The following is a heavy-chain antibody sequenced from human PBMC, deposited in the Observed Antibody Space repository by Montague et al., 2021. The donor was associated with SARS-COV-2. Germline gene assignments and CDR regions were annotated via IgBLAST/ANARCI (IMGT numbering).Heavy chain of an antibody. J-gene: IGHJ5*02. D-gene: IGHD1-20*01. Sequence: TDYNPSLKSRVTISVDISKNQFSLQLNSVTAADSAVYYFARTEYNWNDWFDPGGQGTLVIVYS. V-gene: IGHV4-59*01. CDR3: ARTEYNWNDWFDP. CDR2: T.